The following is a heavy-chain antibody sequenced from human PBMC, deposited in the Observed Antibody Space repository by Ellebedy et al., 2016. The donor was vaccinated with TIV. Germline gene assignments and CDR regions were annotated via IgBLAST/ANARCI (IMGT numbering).Heavy chain of an antibody. Sequence: MPSETLSLTCTVSGVSVNDYCWSWVRQPSGQGLEWIGYIYYSGTSNYNPSLESRVTISVDASKNQFSLKLSSVTAADTGVYYCARDRVAAAGMDHWGQGTLVTVSS. J-gene: IGHJ4*02. CDR3: ARDRVAAAGMDH. CDR2: IYYSGTS. D-gene: IGHD6-13*01. V-gene: IGHV4-59*02. CDR1: GVSVNDYC.